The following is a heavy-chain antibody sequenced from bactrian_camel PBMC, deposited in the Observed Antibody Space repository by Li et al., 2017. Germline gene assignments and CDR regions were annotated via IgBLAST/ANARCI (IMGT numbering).Heavy chain of an antibody. CDR1: GATQDIGC. Sequence: HVQLVESGGESVQAGGSLRLSCVASGATQDIGCMGWFRQVPGLEREGVAFVYFGGGSTYYADSVKGRFTGSKDNAKNTLYLQMNGLKPEDTAMYFCAAEPWRAGDVRRRRDVQCALAGNYDYWGQGTQVTVS. J-gene: IGHJ4*01. CDR3: AAEPWRAGDVRRRRDVQCALAGNYDY. D-gene: IGHD6*01. V-gene: IGHV3S60*01. CDR2: VYFGGGST.